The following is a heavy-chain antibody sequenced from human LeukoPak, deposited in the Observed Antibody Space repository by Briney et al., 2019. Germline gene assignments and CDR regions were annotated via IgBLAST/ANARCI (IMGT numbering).Heavy chain of an antibody. D-gene: IGHD6-19*01. V-gene: IGHV4-59*01. CDR2: IYYSGTT. Sequence: SETLSLTCTVSGGSISSYYWSWIRQTPGKGLEWIGYIYYSGTTNYNPSLRSRVAISLDTSKNQSSLKLSSVTAADTAVYYCARGEPAFSSGWYTYYFDYWGQGTLVTVSS. J-gene: IGHJ4*02. CDR1: GGSISSYY. CDR3: ARGEPAFSSGWYTYYFDY.